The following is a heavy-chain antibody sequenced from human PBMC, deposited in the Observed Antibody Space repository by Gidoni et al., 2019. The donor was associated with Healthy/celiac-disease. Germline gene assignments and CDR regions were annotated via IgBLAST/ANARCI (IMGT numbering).Heavy chain of an antibody. Sequence: EVQLVESGGGLVKPGGSLRLSCAASGFTFSSYSMTWVRQAPGKGLEWVSSISSSSSYIYYADSVKGRFTISRDNAKNSLYLQMNSLRAEDTAVYYCARIVATTLLFDYWGQGTLVTVSS. CDR1: GFTFSSYS. CDR2: ISSSSSYI. D-gene: IGHD5-12*01. J-gene: IGHJ4*02. CDR3: ARIVATTLLFDY. V-gene: IGHV3-21*01.